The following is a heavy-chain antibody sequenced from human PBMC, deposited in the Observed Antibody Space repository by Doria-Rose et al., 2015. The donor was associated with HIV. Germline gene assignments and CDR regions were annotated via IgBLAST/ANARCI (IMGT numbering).Heavy chain of an antibody. J-gene: IGHJ4*02. Sequence: QVTLKESGPVLVKPTETLTLTCTVSGVSLSSPGMGVSWIRQPPGKALEWLANIFSDDERSYKSSLKSRLTISRGTSKRQVVLTMTDMDPVDTATYYCARIKSSRWYHKYYYDFWGQETLVIVSA. V-gene: IGHV2-26*01. D-gene: IGHD6-13*01. CDR1: GVSLSSPGMG. CDR2: IFSDDER. CDR3: ARIKSSRWYHKYYYDF.